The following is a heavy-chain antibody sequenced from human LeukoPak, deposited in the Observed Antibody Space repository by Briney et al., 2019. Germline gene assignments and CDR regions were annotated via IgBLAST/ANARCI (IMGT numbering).Heavy chain of an antibody. CDR2: IYPGDSDT. V-gene: IGHV5-51*01. Sequence: GESLKISCKGSGYSFTSYWIGWVRQMPGKGLEWMGIIYPGDSDTRYSPSLQGQVTISADKSISTAYLQWSSLKASDTAMYYCARRPPSSITIFGVVITEDDAFDIWGQGTMVTVSS. D-gene: IGHD3-3*01. CDR1: GYSFTSYW. CDR3: ARRPPSSITIFGVVITEDDAFDI. J-gene: IGHJ3*02.